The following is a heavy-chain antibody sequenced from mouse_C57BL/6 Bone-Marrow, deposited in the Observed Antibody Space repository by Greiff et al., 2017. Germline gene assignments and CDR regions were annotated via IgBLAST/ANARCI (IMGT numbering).Heavy chain of an antibody. CDR2: IYPGSGST. D-gene: IGHD4-1*01. Sequence: QVQLKQPGAELVKPGASVKMSCKASGYTFTSYWITWVKQRPGQGLEWIGDIYPGSGSTNYNEKFKSKATLTVDTSSSTAYMQLSSLTSEDFAVYYCAREGLGPFYFDYWGQGTTLTVSS. V-gene: IGHV1-55*01. J-gene: IGHJ2*01. CDR1: GYTFTSYW. CDR3: AREGLGPFYFDY.